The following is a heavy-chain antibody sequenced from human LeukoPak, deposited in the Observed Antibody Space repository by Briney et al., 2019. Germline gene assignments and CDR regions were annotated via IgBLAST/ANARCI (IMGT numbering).Heavy chain of an antibody. CDR2: TNRSGST. V-gene: IGHV4-34*01. D-gene: IGHD6-19*01. J-gene: IGHJ4*02. Sequence: SETLSLTCGVYGGSFSGYYGSWIRQPPGEGLEWIGETNRSGSTNYNPSLKSRVIISVDTSKNQFSLKLSSVTAADTAVYYCARGLSGWYRPLDYWGQGTLVTVSS. CDR3: ARGLSGWYRPLDY. CDR1: GGSFSGYY.